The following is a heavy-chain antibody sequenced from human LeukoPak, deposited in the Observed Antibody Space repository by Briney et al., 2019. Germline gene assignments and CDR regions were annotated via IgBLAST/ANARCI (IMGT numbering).Heavy chain of an antibody. Sequence: GGSLRLSCAASGFTFSSYAMSWVRQAPGKGLEWVSAISGSGGSTYYADSVKGRFTISRDNSKNTLYLQMNSLRAEDTAVYYCAKDAYYDGSGYLAGGYFDYWGQGTLVTVSS. J-gene: IGHJ4*02. CDR3: AKDAYYDGSGYLAGGYFDY. V-gene: IGHV3-23*01. D-gene: IGHD3-22*01. CDR1: GFTFSSYA. CDR2: ISGSGGST.